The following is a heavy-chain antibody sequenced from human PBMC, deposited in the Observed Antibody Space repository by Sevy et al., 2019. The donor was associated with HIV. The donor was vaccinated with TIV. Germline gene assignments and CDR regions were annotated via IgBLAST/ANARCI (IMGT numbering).Heavy chain of an antibody. J-gene: IGHJ5*02. Sequence: SETLSLTCSVSGGSFSSSPYYWAWIRQRPGQGLEWIRSVFYSGSTYYTPSLKSRVTISVDTSKTHFSLKLRSVTAADTAVYYCARGGPTGEWFDPWGQGTLVTVSS. CDR2: VFYSGST. CDR3: ARGGPTGEWFDP. CDR1: GGSFSSSPYY. D-gene: IGHD1-26*01. V-gene: IGHV4-39*02.